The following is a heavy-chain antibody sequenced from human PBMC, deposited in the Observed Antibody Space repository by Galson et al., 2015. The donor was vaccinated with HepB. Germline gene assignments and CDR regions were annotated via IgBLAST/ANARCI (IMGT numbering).Heavy chain of an antibody. CDR2: IIPIFGTA. J-gene: IGHJ4*02. Sequence: SVKVSCKASGGTFSSYAISWVRQAPGQGLEWMGGIIPIFGTANYAQKFQGRVTITADESTSTAYMELSSLRSEDTAVYYCARGLYDSSGYSSFDYWGQGTLVTVSS. CDR1: GGTFSSYA. D-gene: IGHD3-22*01. V-gene: IGHV1-69*13. CDR3: ARGLYDSSGYSSFDY.